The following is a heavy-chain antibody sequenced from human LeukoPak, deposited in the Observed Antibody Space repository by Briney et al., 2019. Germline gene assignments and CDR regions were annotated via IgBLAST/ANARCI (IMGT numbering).Heavy chain of an antibody. CDR2: IYPGDSDT. Sequence: GESLKISCKGSGYSFTSYWIGWVRQMPGKGLEWMGIIYPGDSDTRYSPSFQGQVTISADKSISTAYLQWSSLKASDTAMYYCARRAPGIAVAGTRGGNWFDPWGQGTLVTVSS. J-gene: IGHJ5*02. D-gene: IGHD6-19*01. CDR3: ARRAPGIAVAGTRGGNWFDP. CDR1: GYSFTSYW. V-gene: IGHV5-51*01.